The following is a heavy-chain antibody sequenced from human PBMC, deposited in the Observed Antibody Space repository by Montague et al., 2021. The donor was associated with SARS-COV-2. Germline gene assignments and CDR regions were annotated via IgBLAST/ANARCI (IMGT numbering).Heavy chain of an antibody. D-gene: IGHD1-20*01. Sequence: SLRLSCAASGFTFSSYSMNWVRQAPGKGLEWVSTINHDSSYIYYADSVKGRFTISRDNAKNSLYLQMNSLRAEDTAVYYCAREYKWQGGFDMWGPGTTVTVSS. CDR1: GFTFSSYS. J-gene: IGHJ3*02. CDR3: AREYKWQGGFDM. CDR2: INHDSSYI. V-gene: IGHV3-21*01.